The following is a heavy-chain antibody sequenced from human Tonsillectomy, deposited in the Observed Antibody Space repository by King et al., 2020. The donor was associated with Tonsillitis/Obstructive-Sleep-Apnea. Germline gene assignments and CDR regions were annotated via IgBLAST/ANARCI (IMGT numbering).Heavy chain of an antibody. D-gene: IGHD3-3*01. CDR3: ARGRRYDFWSGYYAFDI. Sequence: VQLQQWGAGLLKPSETLSLTCAVYGGSFSGYYWSWIRQPTGKGLEWIGEINHSGSTNYNPSLKSRVTISVDTSKNQFSLKLSSVTAADTAVYYCARGRRYDFWSGYYAFDIWGQGTMVTVSS. CDR1: GGSFSGYY. CDR2: INHSGST. J-gene: IGHJ3*02. V-gene: IGHV4-34*01.